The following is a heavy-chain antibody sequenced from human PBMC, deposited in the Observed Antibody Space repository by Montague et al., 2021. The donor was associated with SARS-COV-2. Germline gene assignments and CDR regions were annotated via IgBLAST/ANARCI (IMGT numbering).Heavy chain of an antibody. J-gene: IGHJ4*02. D-gene: IGHD6-19*01. CDR1: GFTFSSYA. CDR2: ISYDGSNK. V-gene: IGHV3-30-3*01. Sequence: SLSLSCAASGFTFSSYAMHWVRQAPGKGLEWVAVISYDGSNKYYADSVKGRFTISRDNSKNTLYLQMNSLRAEDTAVYYCARGTGISSGWFDYWGQGTLVTVSS. CDR3: ARGTGISSGWFDY.